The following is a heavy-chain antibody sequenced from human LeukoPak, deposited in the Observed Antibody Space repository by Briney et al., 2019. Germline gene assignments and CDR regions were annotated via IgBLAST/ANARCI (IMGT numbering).Heavy chain of an antibody. V-gene: IGHV3-74*03. J-gene: IGHJ6*02. CDR1: GFSLSGYW. Sequence: GGSLRLSCAASGFSLSGYWMHWVRQIPGRGLMWVARIGSDGSGTTYADPVKGRFTISRDNSKNTLYLQMNSLRDEDAAVYHCTRVQAGRSGLMDVWGRGTTVTVSS. CDR3: TRVQAGRSGLMDV. CDR2: IGSDGSGT.